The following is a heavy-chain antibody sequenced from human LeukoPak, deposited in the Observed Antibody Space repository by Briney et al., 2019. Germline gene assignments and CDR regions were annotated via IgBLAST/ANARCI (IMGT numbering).Heavy chain of an antibody. D-gene: IGHD3-22*01. CDR2: ISSSSSYI. CDR1: GFTFSSYS. J-gene: IGHJ4*02. Sequence: GGSLRLSCAASGFTFSSYSMNWVRQAPGKGLEWVSSISSSSSYIYYADSVKGRFTISRDNAKNSLYLQMNSLRAEGTAVYYCARDGLDYYDSSGFYFDYWGQGTLVTVSS. V-gene: IGHV3-21*01. CDR3: ARDGLDYYDSSGFYFDY.